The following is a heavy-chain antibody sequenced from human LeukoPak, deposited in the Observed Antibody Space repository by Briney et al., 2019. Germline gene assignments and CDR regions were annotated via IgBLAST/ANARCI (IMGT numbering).Heavy chain of an antibody. CDR3: VVGGVGMAASGDNWFDP. CDR2: INRVGSST. J-gene: IGHJ5*02. D-gene: IGHD6-13*01. V-gene: IGHV3-74*01. Sequence: GGSLTLSCAASGLSFSSYWMHWVRQAPGKGLVWVGRINRVGSSTNYPASVKGRFTISRDHANNTLYQQINMLADGETAIYYFVVGGVGMAASGDNWFDPWVQG. CDR1: GLSFSSYW.